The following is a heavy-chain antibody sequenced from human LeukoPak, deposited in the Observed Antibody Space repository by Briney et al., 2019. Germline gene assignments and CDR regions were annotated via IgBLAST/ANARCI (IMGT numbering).Heavy chain of an antibody. V-gene: IGHV1-46*01. CDR1: GYTFTSYY. D-gene: IGHD3-10*01. J-gene: IGHJ4*02. Sequence: EASVKVSCTASGYTFTSYYLHWVRQAPGQGLEWVGIINPGGGNTNYAQKFQGRLTMTRGTSTSTVFMELSSLRSEDTAVYYCARSKHLSGSYDYWGQGALVTVSS. CDR2: INPGGGNT. CDR3: ARSKHLSGSYDY.